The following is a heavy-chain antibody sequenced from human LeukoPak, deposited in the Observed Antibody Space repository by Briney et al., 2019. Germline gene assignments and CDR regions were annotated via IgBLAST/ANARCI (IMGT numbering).Heavy chain of an antibody. CDR2: IIPIFGTA. D-gene: IGHD3-10*01. Sequence: SVKVSCKASGYTFTGYYMHWVRQAPGQGLEWMGGIIPIFGTANYAQKFQGRVTITADESTSTAYMELSSLRSEDTAVYYCARDYYGSGSYYTPRYWGQGTLVIVSS. J-gene: IGHJ4*02. V-gene: IGHV1-69*13. CDR3: ARDYYGSGSYYTPRY. CDR1: GYTFTGYY.